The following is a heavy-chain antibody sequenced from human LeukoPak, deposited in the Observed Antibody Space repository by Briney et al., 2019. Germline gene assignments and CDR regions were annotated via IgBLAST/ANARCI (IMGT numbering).Heavy chain of an antibody. CDR2: IKQDGSEK. D-gene: IGHD3-9*01. J-gene: IGHJ4*02. CDR1: GFTFSSYW. Sequence: GGSLRLSCAASGFTFSSYWMSWVRQAPGKGLEWVANIKQDGSEKYYVDSVKGRFTISRDNAKNSLYLQMNSLRAEDTAVYYCARDSNILTGYRIPFDYWGQGTLVTVSS. V-gene: IGHV3-7*01. CDR3: ARDSNILTGYRIPFDY.